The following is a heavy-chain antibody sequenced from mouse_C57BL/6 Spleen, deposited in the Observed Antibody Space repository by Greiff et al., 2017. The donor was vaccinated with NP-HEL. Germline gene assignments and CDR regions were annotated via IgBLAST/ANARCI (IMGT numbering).Heavy chain of an antibody. J-gene: IGHJ4*01. V-gene: IGHV1-82*01. CDR2: IYPGDGDT. Sequence: VQLQQSGPELVKPGASVKISCKASGYAFSSSWMNWVKQRPGKGLEWIGRIYPGDGDTNYNGKFKGKATLTADKSSSTAYMQLSSLTSEDSAVYFCARSPWDGYFYYAMDYWGQGTSVTVSS. CDR1: GYAFSSSW. CDR3: ARSPWDGYFYYAMDY. D-gene: IGHD2-3*01.